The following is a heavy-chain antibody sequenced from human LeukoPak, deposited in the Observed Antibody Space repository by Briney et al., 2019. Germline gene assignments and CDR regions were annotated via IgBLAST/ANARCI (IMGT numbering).Heavy chain of an antibody. CDR3: ARQSGSYNDAYFDY. CDR2: ISPNSGGI. CDR1: GYTFTDHY. D-gene: IGHD3-22*01. J-gene: IGHJ4*02. Sequence: ASVTVSCTASGYTFTDHYIHWVRQAPGQGLEWMGWISPNSGGIDYAKKFQGRVTMTRATSIRTAYTELSRLRSDDTAVYYCARQSGSYNDAYFDYWGQGTLVIVSS. V-gene: IGHV1-2*02.